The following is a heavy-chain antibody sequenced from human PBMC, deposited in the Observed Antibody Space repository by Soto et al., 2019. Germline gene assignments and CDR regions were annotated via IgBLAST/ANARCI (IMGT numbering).Heavy chain of an antibody. D-gene: IGHD1-26*01. CDR3: VRENEMAGATSAFEY. Sequence: GGSLRLSCAASGFSFSTYNMNWVRQAPGRGLEWVSYISSRSSTIYHADSVKGRFTISRDNARNSLYLQMDSLRVEDTAVYYCVRENEMAGATSAFEYWGQGTPVTVSS. V-gene: IGHV3-48*04. J-gene: IGHJ4*02. CDR1: GFSFSTYN. CDR2: ISSRSSTI.